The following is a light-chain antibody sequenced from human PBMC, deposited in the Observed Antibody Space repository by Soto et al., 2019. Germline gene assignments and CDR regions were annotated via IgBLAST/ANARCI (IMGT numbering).Light chain of an antibody. Sequence: DIQMTQSPSTLSASVGDRVTITCRASQGIVRWLAWYQQKPGKAPKLLIYDASTLESGVPSRFSGSGAGTVFTLTISSLQPDDFATYYCQHYYGFSRTFGQGTKVEIK. CDR2: DAS. J-gene: IGKJ1*01. CDR1: QGIVRW. CDR3: QHYYGFSRT. V-gene: IGKV1-5*01.